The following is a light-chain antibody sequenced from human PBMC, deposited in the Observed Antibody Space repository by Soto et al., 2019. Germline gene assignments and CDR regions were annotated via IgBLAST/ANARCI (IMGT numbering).Light chain of an antibody. Sequence: DIQMTQSPSTLSASVGARVPITCRASQSISNWLAWYQQRPGKAPRLLIYKASNLESGVPSRFSGSGSGTEFTLIITSLQPDDSATYYCQQYNSYSWTFGQGTKVDI. V-gene: IGKV1-5*03. CDR1: QSISNW. J-gene: IGKJ1*01. CDR2: KAS. CDR3: QQYNSYSWT.